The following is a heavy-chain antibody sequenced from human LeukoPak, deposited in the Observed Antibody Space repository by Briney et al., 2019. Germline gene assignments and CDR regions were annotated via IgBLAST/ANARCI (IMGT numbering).Heavy chain of an antibody. D-gene: IGHD2-21*02. CDR1: GGTFSSYA. J-gene: IGHJ4*02. CDR3: ARVADAYCGGDCYLDY. CDR2: IIPILGIA. V-gene: IGHV1-69*04. Sequence: ASVKVSCKASGGTFSSYAISWVRQAPGQGLEWMGRIIPILGIANYAQKFQGRVTITADKSTSTAYMELSNLRSEDTAVYYCARVADAYCGGDCYLDYWGQGTLVTVSS.